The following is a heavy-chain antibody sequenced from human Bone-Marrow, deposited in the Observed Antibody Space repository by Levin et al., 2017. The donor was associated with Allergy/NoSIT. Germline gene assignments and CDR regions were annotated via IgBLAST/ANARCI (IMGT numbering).Heavy chain of an antibody. J-gene: IGHJ6*03. V-gene: IGHV3-48*03. CDR2: ISSSGSTI. Sequence: GGSLRLSSAASGFTFSSYEMNWVRQAPGKGLEWVSYISSSGSTIYYADSVKGRFTISRDNAKNSLYLQMNSLRAEDTAVYYCARTRGEVIHLEWLPRSYYYYYDYMDVWGKGTTVTVSS. CDR3: ARTRGEVIHLEWLPRSYYYYYDYMDV. CDR1: GFTFSSYE. D-gene: IGHD3-3*01.